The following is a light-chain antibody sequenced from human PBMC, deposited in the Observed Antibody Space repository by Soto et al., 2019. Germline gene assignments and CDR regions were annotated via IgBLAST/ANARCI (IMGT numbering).Light chain of an antibody. J-gene: IGKJ4*01. Sequence: DIQMTPSPSSLSASVGDSVTITCRASQGISNYLAWYQQQPGKVPNILIYAASTLQSGVPSRFSGSGSGTDFTLTIRSLKPDDVATYYCQKYNSAPIFGGGTKVDIK. CDR1: QGISNY. CDR2: AAS. V-gene: IGKV1-27*01. CDR3: QKYNSAPI.